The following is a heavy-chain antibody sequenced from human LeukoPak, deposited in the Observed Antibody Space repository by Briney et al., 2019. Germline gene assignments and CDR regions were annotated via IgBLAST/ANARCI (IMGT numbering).Heavy chain of an antibody. CDR1: GFTFSSYS. Sequence: GGSLRLSCAASGFTFSSYSMNWVRQAPGEGLEWVSSISSSSSYIYYADSVKGRFTISRDNAKNSLYLQMNSLRAEDTAVYYCARVTYGSGIDYWGQGILVTVSS. CDR2: ISSSSSYI. CDR3: ARVTYGSGIDY. J-gene: IGHJ4*02. V-gene: IGHV3-21*01. D-gene: IGHD3-10*01.